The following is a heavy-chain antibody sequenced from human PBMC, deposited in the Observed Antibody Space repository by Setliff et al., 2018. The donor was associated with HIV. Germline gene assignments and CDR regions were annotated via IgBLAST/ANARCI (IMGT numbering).Heavy chain of an antibody. D-gene: IGHD3-10*01. Sequence: SETLSLTCAVYGGSSSASYWSWIRQAPGKGLEWIGEINHSGITHFNPSLDTRVTMFADTSKNQFSLRLSPVTAADTAIYYCAKGPRGLGLRYYFDYWAQGSQVTVSS. CDR3: AKGPRGLGLRYYFDY. V-gene: IGHV4-34*01. CDR2: INHSGIT. CDR1: GGSSSASY. J-gene: IGHJ4*02.